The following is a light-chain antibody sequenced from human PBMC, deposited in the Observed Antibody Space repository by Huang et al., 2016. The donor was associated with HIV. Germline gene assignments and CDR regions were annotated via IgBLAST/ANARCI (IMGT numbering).Light chain of an antibody. J-gene: IGKJ4*01. Sequence: EIVLTQSPATLSLSPGERATLSCRASQSVSSCLAWYQQKPGQAPRLFIYDTSNRAAGIPARFSGSGSGTDFTLTISSLEPEDCAVYYCQQRSRTFGGGTKVEIK. CDR1: QSVSSC. CDR3: QQRSRT. CDR2: DTS. V-gene: IGKV3-11*01.